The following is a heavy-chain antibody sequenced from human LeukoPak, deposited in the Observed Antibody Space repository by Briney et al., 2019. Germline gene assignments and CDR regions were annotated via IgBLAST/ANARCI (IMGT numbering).Heavy chain of an antibody. CDR3: ARDPLSSVGATIGHFQH. D-gene: IGHD1-26*01. Sequence: SAKVSCKASGGTFSSYAISWVRQAPGQGLEWMGRIIPIFGTANYAQKFQGRVTITTDESTSTAYMELSSLRSEDTAVYYCARDPLSSVGATIGHFQHWGQGTLVTVSS. CDR1: GGTFSSYA. CDR2: IIPIFGTA. V-gene: IGHV1-69*05. J-gene: IGHJ1*01.